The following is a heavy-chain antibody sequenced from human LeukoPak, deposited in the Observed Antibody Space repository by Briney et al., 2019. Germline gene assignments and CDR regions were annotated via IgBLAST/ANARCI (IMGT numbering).Heavy chain of an antibody. CDR3: ASSYSSDWYSRWIDY. D-gene: IGHD6-19*01. Sequence: GGSLRLSCTVSGFTVSSNSMSWVRQAPGKGLEWVSFIYSDNTHYSDSVKGRFTISRDNAKKSLDLQMNSLRAEDTAVYYCASSYSSDWYSRWIDYWGQGTLVTVSS. CDR1: GFTVSSNS. CDR2: IYSDNT. J-gene: IGHJ4*02. V-gene: IGHV3-53*01.